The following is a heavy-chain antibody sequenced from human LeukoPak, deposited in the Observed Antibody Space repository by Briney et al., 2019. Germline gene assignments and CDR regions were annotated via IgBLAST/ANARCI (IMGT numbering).Heavy chain of an antibody. CDR1: GGSISSGGHY. CDR2: IYSTGST. CDR3: ARDQTYSGSGIYTYFDY. J-gene: IGHJ4*02. Sequence: SQTLSLTCTVSGGSISSGGHYWSWIRQPAGKGLEYLGRIYSTGSTNYNPSLRSRVTISVDTSKNHFSLKLSSVTAADTAVYYCARDQTYSGSGIYTYFDYWGQGILVTVSS. D-gene: IGHD3-10*01. V-gene: IGHV4-61*02.